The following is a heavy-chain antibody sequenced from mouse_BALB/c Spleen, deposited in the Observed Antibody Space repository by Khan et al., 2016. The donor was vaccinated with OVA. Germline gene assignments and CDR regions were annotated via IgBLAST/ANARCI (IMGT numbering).Heavy chain of an antibody. CDR2: ISYSGST. J-gene: IGHJ4*01. CDR3: SRDGSRYNYAMDY. V-gene: IGHV3-2*02. Sequence: EVQLVESGPGLVKPSQSLSLTCTVTGYSITSDYAWNWIRQFPGNKLEWMGYISYSGSTSYNPSLKSRISITRDPSNNQFFLQLNSVTSEDTATNYCSRDGSRYNYAMDYWGQGTAVTVSS. D-gene: IGHD2-3*01. CDR1: GYSITSDYA.